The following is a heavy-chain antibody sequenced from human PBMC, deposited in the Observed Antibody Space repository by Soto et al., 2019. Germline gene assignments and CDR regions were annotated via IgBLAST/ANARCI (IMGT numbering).Heavy chain of an antibody. D-gene: IGHD3-3*01. CDR3: ARGGVSTRTFDY. J-gene: IGHJ4*02. CDR1: GYNFAGYW. V-gene: IGHV5-51*01. Sequence: GESLKISGKGSGYNFAGYWIAWVRQMPGKGLELMGIIYPSDSDTRYRPSFQGQVTISADKSTSSAYLQWSSLRASDTAMYYCARGGVSTRTFDYWGQGTPVTVSS. CDR2: IYPSDSDT.